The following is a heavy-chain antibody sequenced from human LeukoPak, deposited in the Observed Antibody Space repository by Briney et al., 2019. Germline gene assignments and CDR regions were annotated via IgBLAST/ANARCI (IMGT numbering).Heavy chain of an antibody. V-gene: IGHV3-7*04. CDR2: IKQDGSKK. CDR3: TRVGYIDEGIDY. D-gene: IGHD5-24*01. CDR1: GFPFCSYW. J-gene: IGHJ4*02. Sequence: GGSLRLSCVASGFPFCSYWMTWVRQAPGEGLEWVANIKQDGSKKSYVDSVKGRFTISRDNAKNSLYLQMNRLRAEDTAIYYCTRVGYIDEGIDYWGQGTLVTVSS.